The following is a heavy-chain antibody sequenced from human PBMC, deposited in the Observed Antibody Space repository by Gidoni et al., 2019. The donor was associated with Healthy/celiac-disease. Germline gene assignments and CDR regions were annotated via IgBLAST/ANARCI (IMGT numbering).Heavy chain of an antibody. J-gene: IGHJ4*02. D-gene: IGHD3-16*01. CDR3: ARVVAPLGGYFDY. CDR1: GYTFTSYS. Sequence: VQSGAEVTKPGASVKVSCKASGYTFTSYSMHWVRQAPGQGLEWMGIINPSGGSTSYAQKFQGRVTMTRDKSKSTVYMDLSSLRSEDTAVYYCARVVAPLGGYFDYWGQGTLVTVSS. V-gene: IGHV1-46*01. CDR2: INPSGGST.